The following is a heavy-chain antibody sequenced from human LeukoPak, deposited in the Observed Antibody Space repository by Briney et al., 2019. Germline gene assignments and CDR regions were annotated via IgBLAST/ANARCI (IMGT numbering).Heavy chain of an antibody. J-gene: IGHJ5*02. D-gene: IGHD6-13*01. CDR3: ARDVFADYSTHHKFDP. Sequence: DSVKGRFTISRDNPKNTMNLQMNSLRAEDTAVYYCARDVFADYSTHHKFDPWGQGTLVTVSS. V-gene: IGHV3-30*01.